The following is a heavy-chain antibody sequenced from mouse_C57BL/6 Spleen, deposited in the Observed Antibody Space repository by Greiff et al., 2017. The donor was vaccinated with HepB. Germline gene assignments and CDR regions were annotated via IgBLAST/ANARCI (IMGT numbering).Heavy chain of an antibody. CDR1: GYSITSGYY. D-gene: IGHD1-1*01. Sequence: EVQLQQSGPGLVKPSQSLSLTCSVTGYSITSGYYWNWIRQFPGNKLEWMGYISYDGSNNYNPSLKNRISITRDTSKNQFFLKLNSVTTEDTATYYCAREGLTTVARGAMDYWGQGTSVTVSS. J-gene: IGHJ4*01. V-gene: IGHV3-6*01. CDR3: AREGLTTVARGAMDY. CDR2: ISYDGSN.